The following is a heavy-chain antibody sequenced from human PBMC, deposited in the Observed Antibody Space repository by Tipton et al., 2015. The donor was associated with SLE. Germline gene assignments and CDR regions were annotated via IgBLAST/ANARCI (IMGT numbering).Heavy chain of an antibody. Sequence: TLSLTCTVSGPSINNYYWTWIRQSAGKGLEWIGRIYTSGYTNYNPSLTSRVTMSVDTSKNQFSLRLTSVTAADTAVYYCALVAAVGRIDYLGHGTLVTVST. J-gene: IGHJ4*01. CDR3: ALVAAVGRIDY. CDR1: GPSINNYY. V-gene: IGHV4-4*07. CDR2: IYTSGYT. D-gene: IGHD6-13*01.